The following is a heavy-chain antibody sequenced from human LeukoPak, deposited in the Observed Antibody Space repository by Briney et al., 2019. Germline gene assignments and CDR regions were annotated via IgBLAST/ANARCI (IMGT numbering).Heavy chain of an antibody. CDR1: GFTFRSYA. D-gene: IGHD3-16*01. Sequence: GRTLRLSCAASGFTFRSYAMLWVPQAPGKGLEWVVLISFDGSDEYYADSVKGRFTISRDSSKSTLYLQMNSLRADDTAVYYCARVVNGMITGSQDYWGQGTLVTVSS. J-gene: IGHJ4*02. CDR3: ARVVNGMITGSQDY. CDR2: ISFDGSDE. V-gene: IGHV3-30*01.